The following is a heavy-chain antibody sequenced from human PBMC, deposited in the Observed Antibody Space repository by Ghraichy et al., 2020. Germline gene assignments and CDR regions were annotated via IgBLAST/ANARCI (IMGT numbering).Heavy chain of an antibody. J-gene: IGHJ4*02. CDR1: GGTFSSYA. CDR2: IIPIFGTA. D-gene: IGHD1-7*01. V-gene: IGHV1-69*13. CDR3: ARDITGTEWGPEGMIDY. Sequence: SVKVSCKASGGTFSSYAISWVRQAPGQGLEWMGGIIPIFGTANYAQKFQGRVTITADESTSTAYMELSSLRSEDTAVYYCARDITGTEWGPEGMIDYWGQGTLVTVSS.